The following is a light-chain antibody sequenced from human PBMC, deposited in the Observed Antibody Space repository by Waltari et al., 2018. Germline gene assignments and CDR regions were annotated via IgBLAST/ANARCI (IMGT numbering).Light chain of an antibody. CDR3: RSHSTNNIVL. CDR1: SGDIGGSDF. V-gene: IGLV2-14*01. J-gene: IGLJ2*01. CDR2: DVN. Sequence: QSGLTQPASVSASPGESITIPCTGTSGDIGGSDFVSWYQLHPGRAPKVLIFDVNHLPSGISDRFAGSKSGNPDSLTISELQPAGDADYYCRSHSTNNIVLFGGGTKVTVL.